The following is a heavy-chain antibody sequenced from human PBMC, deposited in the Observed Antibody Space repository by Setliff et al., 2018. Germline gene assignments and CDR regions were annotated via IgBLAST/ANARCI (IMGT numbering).Heavy chain of an antibody. CDR2: ISSSGSTI. CDR3: AKGIDGYMDY. D-gene: IGHD2-21*01. CDR1: GFTFSSYE. J-gene: IGHJ4*02. Sequence: GGSLRLSCAASGFTFSSYEMNWVRQAPGKGLEWVSYISSSGSTIYYADSVKGRFTISRDNSKNSLYLQMNSLRTEDTALYYCAKGIDGYMDYWGQGTLVTVSS. V-gene: IGHV3-48*03.